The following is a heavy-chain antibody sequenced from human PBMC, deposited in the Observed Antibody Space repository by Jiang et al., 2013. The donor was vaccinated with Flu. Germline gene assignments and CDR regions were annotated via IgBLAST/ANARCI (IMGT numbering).Heavy chain of an antibody. V-gene: IGHV1-3*01. J-gene: IGHJ5*02. CDR3: ATYGYADYSGFDP. CDR2: INPVSNTV. D-gene: IGHD4-17*01. CDR1: GYTYNDYS. Sequence: SGYTYNDYSIHWVRQAPGQRPEWMGWINPVSNTVKYSEKFQGRLNMTRDTSASTVFMELFGLKSEDTAIYYCATYGYADYSGFDPWGQGTWSPSP.